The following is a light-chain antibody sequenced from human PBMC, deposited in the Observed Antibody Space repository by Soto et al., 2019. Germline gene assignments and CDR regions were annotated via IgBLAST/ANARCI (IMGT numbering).Light chain of an antibody. CDR2: KAS. CDR1: QSISSW. Sequence: DIQMTQSPSTLSASVGDRVTITCRASQSISSWLAWYQQKPGKAPKLLIYKASSLETGVPSRFSGSGSGTEFTLAISGLQSDDFATYYCQQYNTYWTFGPGTKVDI. CDR3: QQYNTYWT. V-gene: IGKV1-5*03. J-gene: IGKJ1*01.